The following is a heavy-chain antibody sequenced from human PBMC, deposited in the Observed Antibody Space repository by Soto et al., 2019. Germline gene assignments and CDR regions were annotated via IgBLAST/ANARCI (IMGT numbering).Heavy chain of an antibody. CDR2: IGPGGYTI. CDR1: GFTFSRYS. CDR3: STYANEYGDYHDY. V-gene: IGHV3-48*02. D-gene: IGHD4-17*01. J-gene: IGHJ4*02. Sequence: GGSLRLSCVVSGFTFSRYSLNWVRQAPGKGLDWVSYIGPGGYTIYYADAVKGRFTVSRDDAKNSMFLQLNSLRDEDTAVYYCSTYANEYGDYHDYWGQGTLVTVSS.